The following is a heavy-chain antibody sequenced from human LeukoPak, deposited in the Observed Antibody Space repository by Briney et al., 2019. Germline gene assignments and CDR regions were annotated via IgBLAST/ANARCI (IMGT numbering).Heavy chain of an antibody. D-gene: IGHD3-10*01. J-gene: IGHJ4*02. CDR1: GGSFSGYY. CDR3: ASISMVRGIFARRKGFDY. Sequence: SETLSLTCAVYGGSFSGYYWSWIRQPPGKGLEWIGEINHSGSTTYNPSLKSRVTISVDTSKNQFSLKLSSVTAADTAVYYCASISMVRGIFARRKGFDYWGQGTLVTVSS. V-gene: IGHV4-34*01. CDR2: INHSGST.